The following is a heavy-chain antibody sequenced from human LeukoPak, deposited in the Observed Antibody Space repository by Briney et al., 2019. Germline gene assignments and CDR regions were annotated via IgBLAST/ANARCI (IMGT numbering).Heavy chain of an antibody. CDR2: ISYDGSNK. D-gene: IGHD1-26*01. CDR1: GFTFSSYA. CDR3: ARDEDSGSYHFDY. V-gene: IGHV3-30-3*01. Sequence: PGGSLRLSCAASGFTFSSYAMHWVRQAPGKGLEWVAVISYDGSNKYYADSVKGRFTISRDNSKNTLYLQMNSLRAEDTAVYYCARDEDSGSYHFDYWGQGTLVTVSS. J-gene: IGHJ4*02.